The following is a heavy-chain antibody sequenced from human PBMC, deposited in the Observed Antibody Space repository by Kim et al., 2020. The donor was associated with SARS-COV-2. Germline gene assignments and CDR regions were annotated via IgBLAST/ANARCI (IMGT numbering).Heavy chain of an antibody. V-gene: IGHV4-39*01. CDR3: ARRGIAAAVSRAFDI. J-gene: IGHJ3*02. D-gene: IGHD6-13*01. CDR2: IYYSGST. Sequence: SETLSLTCTVSGGSISSSSYYWGWIRQPPGKGLEWIGSIYYSGSTYYNPSLKSRVTISVDTSKNQFSLKLSSVTAADTAVYYCARRGIAAAVSRAFDIWGQGTMVTVSS. CDR1: GGSISSSSYY.